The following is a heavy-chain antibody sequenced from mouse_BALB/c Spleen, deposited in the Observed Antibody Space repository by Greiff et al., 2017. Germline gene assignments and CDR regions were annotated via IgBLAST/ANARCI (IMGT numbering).Heavy chain of an antibody. V-gene: IGHV14-3*02. CDR3: AREGGDGYYAMDY. J-gene: IGHJ4*01. D-gene: IGHD2-3*01. CDR2: IDPANGNT. CDR1: GFNIKDTY. Sequence: VQLKESGAELVKPGASVKLSCTASGFNIKDTYMHWVKQRPEQGLEWIGRIDPANGNTKYDPKFQGKATITADTSSNTAYLQLSSLTSEDTAVYYCAREGGDGYYAMDYWGQGTSVTVSS.